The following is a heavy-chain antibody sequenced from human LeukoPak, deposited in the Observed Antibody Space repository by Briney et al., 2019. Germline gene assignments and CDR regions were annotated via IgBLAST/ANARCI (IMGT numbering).Heavy chain of an antibody. CDR1: GFTFSSYA. J-gene: IGHJ4*02. V-gene: IGHV3-30*01. D-gene: IGHD6-13*01. Sequence: PGGSLRLSCAASGFTFSSYAMHWVRQAPGKGLEWVAVISYDGSNKYYADSVKGRFTISRDNSKNTLYLQMNSLRAEDTAVYCCAREGETAAAGFDYWGQGTLVTVSS. CDR3: AREGETAAAGFDY. CDR2: ISYDGSNK.